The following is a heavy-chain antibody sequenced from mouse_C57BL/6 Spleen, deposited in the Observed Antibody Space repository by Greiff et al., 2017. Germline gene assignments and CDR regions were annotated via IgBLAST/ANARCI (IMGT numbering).Heavy chain of an antibody. CDR1: GYTFTSYW. V-gene: IGHV1-72*01. Sequence: QVQLQQPGAELVKPGASVKLSCKASGYTFTSYWMHWVKQRPGRGLEWIGRLDPNSGGNKYNEKFKSKATLNVDKPSSTSYMQLSSLTSEDSAVYYCASSTTVPFAYWGQGTLVTVSA. D-gene: IGHD1-1*01. CDR3: ASSTTVPFAY. CDR2: LDPNSGGN. J-gene: IGHJ3*01.